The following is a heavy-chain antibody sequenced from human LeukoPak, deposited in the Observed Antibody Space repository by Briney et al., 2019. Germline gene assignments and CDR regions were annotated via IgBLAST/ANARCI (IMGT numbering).Heavy chain of an antibody. Sequence: KVSCXXSGYTLTELSMHWVRQAPGKGLEWMGGFDPEDGETIYAQKFQGRVTMTEDTSTDTAYMELSSLRSEDTAVYYCATDRLDNFDYWGQGTLVAVSS. V-gene: IGHV1-24*01. CDR2: FDPEDGET. J-gene: IGHJ4*02. CDR1: GYTLTELS. CDR3: ATDRLDNFDY.